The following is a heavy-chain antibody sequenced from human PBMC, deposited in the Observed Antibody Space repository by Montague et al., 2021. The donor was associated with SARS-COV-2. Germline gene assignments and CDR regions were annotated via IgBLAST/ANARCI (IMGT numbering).Heavy chain of an antibody. CDR1: GFTVSSNN. CDR3: AARADYYYGMDV. V-gene: IGHV3-66*01. CDR2: IYSGGST. J-gene: IGHJ6*02. Sequence: SLRLSCAASGFTVSSNNMSWVRQAPGKGLEWVSVIYSGGSTQYADSVKGRFTISRDKSNYTLYLQMNSQRAEGTAVYYCAARADYYYGMDVWGQGTSVTVSS.